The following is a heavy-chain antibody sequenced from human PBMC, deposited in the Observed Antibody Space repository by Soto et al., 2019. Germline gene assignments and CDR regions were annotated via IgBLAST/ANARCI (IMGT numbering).Heavy chain of an antibody. Sequence: ASVKVSCKASGYTFTSYGISWVRQAPGQGLEWMGGFDPEDGETIYAQKFQGRVTMTEDTSTDTAYMELSSLRSEDTAVYYCATSPYSGYLTIDYWGQGTLVTVSS. J-gene: IGHJ4*02. CDR3: ATSPYSGYLTIDY. D-gene: IGHD5-12*01. V-gene: IGHV1-24*01. CDR1: GYTFTSYG. CDR2: FDPEDGET.